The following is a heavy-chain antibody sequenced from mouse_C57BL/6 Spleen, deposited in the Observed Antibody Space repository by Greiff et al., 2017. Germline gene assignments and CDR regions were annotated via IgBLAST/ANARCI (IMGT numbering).Heavy chain of an antibody. J-gene: IGHJ4*01. CDR3: SRDGAYYYSSSYAMDY. V-gene: IGHV1-72*01. CDR2: IDPNSGGT. Sequence: QVQLQQPGAELAKPGASVKLSCKASGYTFTSYGMHWVKQRPGRGLEWIGRIDPNSGGTKYNEKFKCKATLTVDKPSSTAYMQLSSLTSEDSAVSFYSRDGAYYYSSSYAMDYWGQGTSVTVSS. CDR1: GYTFTSYG. D-gene: IGHD1-1*01.